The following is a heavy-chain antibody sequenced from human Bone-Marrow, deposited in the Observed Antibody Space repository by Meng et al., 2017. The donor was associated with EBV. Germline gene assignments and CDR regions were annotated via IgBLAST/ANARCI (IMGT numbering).Heavy chain of an antibody. J-gene: IGHJ5*02. D-gene: IGHD3-22*01. CDR1: GASVSSNRAA. Sequence: QVQLQQSGPGLGKPLXXLSPTXAISGASVSSNRAAWNWIRQSPSRGLEWLGRTYYRFKWYNDYAVSVKSRIIINPDTSKNQVFLQLNSVTPEDTAVYYCVRDRGYWDWFDPRGQGTLVTVSS. CDR2: TYYRFKWYN. CDR3: VRDRGYWDWFDP. V-gene: IGHV6-1*01.